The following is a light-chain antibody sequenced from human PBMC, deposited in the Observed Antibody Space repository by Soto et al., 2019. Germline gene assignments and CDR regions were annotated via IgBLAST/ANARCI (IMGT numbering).Light chain of an antibody. J-gene: IGLJ1*01. Sequence: QSALTQPASVSGSPGQSITISCTGTSSDVGSYKYVSWYQQHPGKAPKLMIFEVSDRPSGVSNRFSGSKSGNTASLTISGLQAEDEADYYCRSKTTSNVLVVFGSGTKLTV. CDR2: EVS. CDR1: SSDVGSYKY. CDR3: RSKTTSNVLVV. V-gene: IGLV2-14*01.